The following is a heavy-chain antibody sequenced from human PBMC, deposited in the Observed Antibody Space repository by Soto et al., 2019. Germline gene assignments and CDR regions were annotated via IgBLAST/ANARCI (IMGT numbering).Heavy chain of an antibody. CDR1: GVSTSSSNW. CDR2: IYHSGST. J-gene: IGHJ3*02. Sequence: SQTLSLTCAVSGVSTSSSNWRARFGQPQAKGLEWIGEIYHSGSTNYNPSLKSRVTISVDKSKNQFSLKLSSVTAADTAVYYCARLYPSYDFLTGSQIYAFDIWGQGTMVT. V-gene: IGHV4-4*02. D-gene: IGHD3-9*01. CDR3: ARLYPSYDFLTGSQIYAFDI.